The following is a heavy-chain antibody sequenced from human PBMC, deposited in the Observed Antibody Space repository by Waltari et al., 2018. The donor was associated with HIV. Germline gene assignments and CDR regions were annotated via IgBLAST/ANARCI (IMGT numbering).Heavy chain of an antibody. V-gene: IGHV7-4-1*02. CDR3: SGLRDGYDSFDH. CDR2: ITTDSGKP. CDR1: GYIFTDYT. Sequence: QVQLVQSGSELRKPGASVKVSCKVSGYIFTDYTISWIRQTPGQGFEWMGCITTDSGKPTYARSFTGRFVCSLDDSISTAFLQISGLKSDEAAFYICSGLRDGYDSFDHWSPGSLVSVSS. J-gene: IGHJ4*02. D-gene: IGHD5-12*01.